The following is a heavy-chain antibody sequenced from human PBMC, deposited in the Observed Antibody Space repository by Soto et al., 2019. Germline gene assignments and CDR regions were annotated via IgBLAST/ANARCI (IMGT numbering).Heavy chain of an antibody. D-gene: IGHD5-12*01. Sequence: LSLTCAVYGGSFSGYYWSWIRQPPGKGLEWIGEINHSGSTNYNPSLKSRVTISVDTSKNQFSLKLSSVTAADTAVYYCARGRSDYVRYFDYWGQGTLVTVSS. V-gene: IGHV4-34*01. CDR1: GGSFSGYY. CDR3: ARGRSDYVRYFDY. CDR2: INHSGST. J-gene: IGHJ4*02.